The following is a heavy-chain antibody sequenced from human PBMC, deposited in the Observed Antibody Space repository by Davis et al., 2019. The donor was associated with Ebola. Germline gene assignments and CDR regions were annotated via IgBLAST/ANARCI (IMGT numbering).Heavy chain of an antibody. CDR3: AREIGKVATIGLLGFDP. Sequence: SVQVSCKAPGGTFSSYAISWVRQAPGQGLEWMGGIIPIYEKVQYSQKFPGRVTITADESTSTAYMELSSLRSEDTGLYFCAREIGKVATIGLLGFDPWGQGTLVTVSS. D-gene: IGHD5-12*01. CDR1: GGTFSSYA. CDR2: IIPIYEKV. J-gene: IGHJ5*02. V-gene: IGHV1-69*13.